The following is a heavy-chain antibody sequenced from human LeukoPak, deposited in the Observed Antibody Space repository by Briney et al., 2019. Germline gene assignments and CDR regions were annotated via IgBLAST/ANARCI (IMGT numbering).Heavy chain of an antibody. Sequence: SETLSLTCAVYGGSFSGYYWSWIRQPPGKGLEWIGEINHSGSTNYNPSLKSRVTISVDTFKNQFSLKLSSVTAADTAVYYCARHVGSGITIFGVVIRGAFDIWGQGTMVTVSS. CDR3: ARHVGSGITIFGVVIRGAFDI. CDR1: GGSFSGYY. D-gene: IGHD3-3*01. J-gene: IGHJ3*02. CDR2: INHSGST. V-gene: IGHV4-34*01.